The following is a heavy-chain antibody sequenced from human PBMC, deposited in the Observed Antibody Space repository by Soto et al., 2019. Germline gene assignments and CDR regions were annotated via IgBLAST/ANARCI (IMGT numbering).Heavy chain of an antibody. CDR3: ARGRELYYYYYMDV. J-gene: IGHJ6*03. V-gene: IGHV3-30*04. CDR1: GFTFSSYA. CDR2: ISYDGSNK. Sequence: GGSLRLSCAASGFTFSSYAMHWVRQAPGKGLEWVAVISYDGSNKYYADSVKGRFTISRDNSKNTLYLQMNSLRAEDTAVYYCARGRELYYYYYMDVWGKGTTVTVSS. D-gene: IGHD1-7*01.